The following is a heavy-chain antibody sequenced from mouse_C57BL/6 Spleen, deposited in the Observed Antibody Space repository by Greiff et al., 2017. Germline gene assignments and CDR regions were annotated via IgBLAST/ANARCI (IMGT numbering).Heavy chain of an antibody. CDR3: AKGYGNYDAWFAY. CDR2: IWRGGST. D-gene: IGHD2-1*01. J-gene: IGHJ3*01. V-gene: IGHV2-5*01. Sequence: VKLQESGPGLVQPSQSLSITCTVSGFSLTSYGVHWVRQSPGKGLEWLGVIWRGGSTDYNAAFMSRLSITKDNSKSQVFFKMNSLQADDTAIYYCAKGYGNYDAWFAYWGQGTLVTVSA. CDR1: GFSLTSYG.